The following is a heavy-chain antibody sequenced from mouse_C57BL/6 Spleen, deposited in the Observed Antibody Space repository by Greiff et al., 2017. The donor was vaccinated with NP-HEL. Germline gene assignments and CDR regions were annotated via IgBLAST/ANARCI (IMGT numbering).Heavy chain of an antibody. CDR2: IWSGGST. V-gene: IGHV2-2*01. CDR1: GFSLTSYG. D-gene: IGHD2-4*01. CDR3: ARNDDYDGGAMDY. Sequence: VKLVESGPGLVQPSQSLSITCTVSGFSLTSYGVHWVRQSPGKGLEWLGVIWSGGSTDYNAAFISRLSISKDNSKSQVFFKMNSLQADDTAIYYCARNDDYDGGAMDYWGQGTSVTVSS. J-gene: IGHJ4*01.